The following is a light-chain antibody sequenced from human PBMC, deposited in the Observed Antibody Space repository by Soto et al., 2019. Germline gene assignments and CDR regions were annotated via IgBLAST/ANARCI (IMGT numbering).Light chain of an antibody. CDR3: QPYNNN. CDR2: DVS. Sequence: DIPMTQSPSTLSASVGDRVTITCRASHSITSWLAWYQQKPGKAPKVLIYDVSTLGSGVPSRFSGSGSGTEFTLTISSLQPDDFATYYCQPYNNNFGQGTKVEIK. CDR1: HSITSW. V-gene: IGKV1-5*01. J-gene: IGKJ2*01.